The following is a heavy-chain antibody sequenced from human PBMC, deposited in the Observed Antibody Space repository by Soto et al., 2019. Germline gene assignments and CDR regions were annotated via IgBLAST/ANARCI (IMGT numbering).Heavy chain of an antibody. J-gene: IGHJ6*02. CDR3: ARGAVAGDYYYYGMDV. V-gene: IGHV1-18*01. D-gene: IGHD6-19*01. CDR2: ISAYNGNT. CDR1: GYTFTSYG. Sequence: ASVKVSCKASGYTFTSYGISWVRQAPGQGLEWMGWISAYNGNTNYAQKLQGRVTMTTDTSTSTAYMELRSLRSDDTAVYYCARGAVAGDYYYYGMDVWGQGTTVTVSS.